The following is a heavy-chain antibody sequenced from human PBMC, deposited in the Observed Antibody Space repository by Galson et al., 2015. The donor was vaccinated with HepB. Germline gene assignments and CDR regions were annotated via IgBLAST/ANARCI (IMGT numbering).Heavy chain of an antibody. CDR1: GFTFSSYS. D-gene: IGHD3-3*01. V-gene: IGHV3-21*01. CDR2: ISSSSSYI. CDR3: ARFYYDFWSSYNDAFDI. J-gene: IGHJ3*02. Sequence: SLRLSCAASGFTFSSYSMNWVRQAPGKGLEWVSSISSSSSYIYYADSVKGRFTISRDNAKNSLYLQMNSLRAEDTAVYYCARFYYDFWSSYNDAFDIWGQGTMVTVSS.